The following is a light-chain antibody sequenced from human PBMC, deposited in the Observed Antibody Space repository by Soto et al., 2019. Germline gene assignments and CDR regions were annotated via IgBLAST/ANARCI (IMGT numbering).Light chain of an antibody. V-gene: IGKV3-15*01. CDR1: QSISSK. CDR2: GAS. Sequence: EIVMTQSPATLSVSPGERATLSCRASQSISSKLAWYQQKPGQAPRLLIYGASTRATGIPVRFSGSGSGTEFTLTITSLQSEDFAVYYCQQSYSTPWTFGQGTKVDIK. J-gene: IGKJ1*01. CDR3: QQSYSTPWT.